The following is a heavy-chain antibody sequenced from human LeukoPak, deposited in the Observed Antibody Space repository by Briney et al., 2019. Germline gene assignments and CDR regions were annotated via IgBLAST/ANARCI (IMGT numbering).Heavy chain of an antibody. Sequence: PGGSLRLSCAASGFTFSSYRMHWVRQAPGRGLEWVSRMDPAGRTIDYADSVKGRFTISRDNAKDTLYLQMSSLRDGDTAVYYCIRDLCGRDDQWGRGTLVTVSS. CDR2: MDPAGRTI. V-gene: IGHV3-74*01. J-gene: IGHJ5*02. CDR1: GFTFSSYR. CDR3: IRDLCGRDDQ. D-gene: IGHD1-1*01.